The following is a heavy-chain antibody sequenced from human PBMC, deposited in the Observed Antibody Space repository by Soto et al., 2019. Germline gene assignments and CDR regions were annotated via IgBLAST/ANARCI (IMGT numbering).Heavy chain of an antibody. CDR1: VVTFCRYA. Sequence: RLSCAACVVTFCRYAMHRDRQAQGKGLEWVAVISYDGSNKYYADSVKGRFTISRDNAKNSLYLQMNSLRAEDTAVYYCARDKLRFLEWLSGNMDVWGKGTTVTVSS. D-gene: IGHD3-3*01. J-gene: IGHJ6*03. CDR2: ISYDGSNK. V-gene: IGHV3-30-3*01. CDR3: ARDKLRFLEWLSGNMDV.